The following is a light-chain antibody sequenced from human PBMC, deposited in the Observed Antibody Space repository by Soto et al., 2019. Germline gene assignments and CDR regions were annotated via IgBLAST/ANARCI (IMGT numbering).Light chain of an antibody. J-gene: IGKJ1*01. CDR1: QSISIW. CDR3: EQYANDGR. Sequence: RDLVSRRARQSISIWLAWYQQKPGKAPKLLIYDASNLDSGVPSRFSGSGSGTEFSLPICSQQRDDCVTNYYEQYANDGRFGEGTKVDIK. CDR2: DAS. V-gene: IGKV1-5*01.